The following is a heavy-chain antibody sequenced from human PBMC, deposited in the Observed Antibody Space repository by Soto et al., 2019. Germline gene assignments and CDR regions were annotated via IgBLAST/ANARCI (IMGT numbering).Heavy chain of an antibody. V-gene: IGHV4-30-2*01. Sequence: SETLSLTCAVSGGSISSGDYSWSWIRQPPGKGLEWIGYIHHSGITYYNPSLKSRVTISIDRSKNRFSMNLNSVTAADTAVYYCARDGPSVSSGYQYFQHWGQGTLVTVSS. CDR2: IHHSGIT. CDR1: GGSISSGDYS. CDR3: ARDGPSVSSGYQYFQH. J-gene: IGHJ1*01. D-gene: IGHD3-22*01.